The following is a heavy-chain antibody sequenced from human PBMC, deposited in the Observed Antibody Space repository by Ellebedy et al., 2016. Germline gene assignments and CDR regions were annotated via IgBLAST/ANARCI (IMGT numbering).Heavy chain of an antibody. CDR1: GFTFSDYY. CDR3: ARALPASGGYYFDY. Sequence: GESLKISXAASGFTFSDYYMSWIRQAPGKGLEWVSYISSSGSTIYYADSVKGRFTISRDNAKNSLYLQMNSLRAEDTAVYYCARALPASGGYYFDYWGQGTLVTVSS. J-gene: IGHJ4*02. D-gene: IGHD3-10*01. CDR2: ISSSGSTI. V-gene: IGHV3-11*01.